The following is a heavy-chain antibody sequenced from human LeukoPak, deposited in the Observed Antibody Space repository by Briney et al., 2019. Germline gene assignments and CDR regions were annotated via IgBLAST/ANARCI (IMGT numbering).Heavy chain of an antibody. CDR3: ANWNDY. CDR2: ITAGGDYT. CDR1: GLIFSDYS. Sequence: GGSLRLSCAVSGLIFSDYSMNWVRQAPGKGLEWVSTITAGGDYTYYADSVKGRFTVSRDNSKNTLYLQMNSLRAEDTAIYYCANWNDYWGQGTLVTVSS. V-gene: IGHV3-23*01. D-gene: IGHD1-1*01. J-gene: IGHJ4*02.